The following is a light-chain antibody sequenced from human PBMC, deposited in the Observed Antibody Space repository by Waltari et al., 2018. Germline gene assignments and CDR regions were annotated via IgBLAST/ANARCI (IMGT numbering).Light chain of an antibody. CDR2: RND. CDR1: ASNIGGNV. J-gene: IGLJ3*02. Sequence: QSVLTQPPSASGTPGQRVTISCSGRASNIGGNVVNWYQQFPGKAPKLVIYRNDERTSGVQDRVSASKSGTSGALAISVLESEDEAEDYCAAWDDSPNSQWVCGGGTKVTGL. CDR3: AAWDDSPNSQWV. V-gene: IGLV1-44*01.